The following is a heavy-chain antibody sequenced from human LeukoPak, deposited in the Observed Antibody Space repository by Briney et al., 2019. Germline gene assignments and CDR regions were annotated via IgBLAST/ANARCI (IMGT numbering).Heavy chain of an antibody. J-gene: IGHJ4*02. V-gene: IGHV1-18*01. CDR1: GYTFRNYG. Sequence: GASVKVSCKASGYTFRNYGISWVRQAPGQGLEWMGWISAYNGDTNYAQNLQGRVTMTTDTSTSTAYMELRSLRSDDTAVYYCARDPTNTSGYYAYFDYWSQGTLVTVSS. CDR2: ISAYNGDT. D-gene: IGHD5-12*01. CDR3: ARDPTNTSGYYAYFDY.